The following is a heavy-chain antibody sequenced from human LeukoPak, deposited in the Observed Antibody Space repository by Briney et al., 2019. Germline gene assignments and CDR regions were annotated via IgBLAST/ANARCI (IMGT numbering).Heavy chain of an antibody. D-gene: IGHD3-3*01. V-gene: IGHV4-59*12. CDR3: ARVGPENAYYDIWSGYLMSYFDY. Sequence: SETLSLTCTVSGGSISSYYCGWIRQPPGKGLEWIGYIYYSGSTNYNPSLKSRVTISVDTSKNQFSLKLSSVTAADTAVYYCARVGPENAYYDIWSGYLMSYFDYWGQGTLVTVSS. CDR1: GGSISSYY. CDR2: IYYSGST. J-gene: IGHJ4*02.